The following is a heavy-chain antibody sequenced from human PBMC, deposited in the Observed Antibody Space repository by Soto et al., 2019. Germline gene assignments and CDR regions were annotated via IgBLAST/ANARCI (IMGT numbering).Heavy chain of an antibody. CDR2: IYYSGST. D-gene: IGHD2-15*01. Sequence: SETLSLTCTVSGGSISSYYWSWIRQPPGKGLEWIGYIYYSGSTNYNPSLKSRVTISVDTSKNQFSLKLSSVTAADTAVYYCAREVVVADPHWFDPWGQGTLVTVSS. CDR1: GGSISSYY. J-gene: IGHJ5*02. CDR3: AREVVVADPHWFDP. V-gene: IGHV4-59*01.